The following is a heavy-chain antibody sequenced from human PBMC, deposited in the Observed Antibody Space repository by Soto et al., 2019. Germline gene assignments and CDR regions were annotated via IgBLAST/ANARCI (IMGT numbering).Heavy chain of an antibody. V-gene: IGHV3-30*18. D-gene: IGHD6-25*01. Sequence: QVQLVESGGGVVQPGRSLRLSCAASGFTFSSYGMHWVRQAPGKGLEWVAVISYDGSNKYYADSVKGRFTISRDNSKNTLYLRMNSLRAEDTAVYYCAQDDGRVPQRYYFDYWGQGTLFTVSS. CDR3: AQDDGRVPQRYYFDY. J-gene: IGHJ4*02. CDR1: GFTFSSYG. CDR2: ISYDGSNK.